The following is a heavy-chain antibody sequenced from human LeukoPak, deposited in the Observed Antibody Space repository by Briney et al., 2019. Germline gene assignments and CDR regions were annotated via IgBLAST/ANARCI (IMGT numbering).Heavy chain of an antibody. CDR2: IYSGGST. J-gene: IGHJ4*02. V-gene: IGHV3-66*02. D-gene: IGHD5-24*01. Sequence: PGGSLRLSCAASGFTVSSNYMSWVRQAPGKGLEWVSVIYSGGSTYYADSVKGRFTISRDNSKNTLYLQMNSLRAEDTAVFYFARGGDGYNYFDYWGQGTLVTVSS. CDR1: GFTVSSNY. CDR3: ARGGDGYNYFDY.